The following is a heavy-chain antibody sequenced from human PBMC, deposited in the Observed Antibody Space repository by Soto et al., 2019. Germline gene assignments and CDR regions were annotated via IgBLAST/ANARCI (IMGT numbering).Heavy chain of an antibody. CDR1: GFTFSSAA. D-gene: IGHD3-10*01. Sequence: PGGSLRLSCAASGFTFSSAAISWFRQAPGKGLEWVSAVSANGQGIYYADSVRGRSTISRDNSKNTVFLHMDSLSAEDTAVYYCAKDRHYPRDYFHYWGQGTLVTVSS. V-gene: IGHV3-23*01. CDR3: AKDRHYPRDYFHY. J-gene: IGHJ4*02. CDR2: VSANGQGI.